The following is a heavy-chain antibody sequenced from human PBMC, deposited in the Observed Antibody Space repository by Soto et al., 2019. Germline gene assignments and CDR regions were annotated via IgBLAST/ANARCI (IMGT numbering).Heavy chain of an antibody. CDR1: GYTFTSYA. J-gene: IGHJ6*02. CDR2: INAGNGNT. CDR3: AKAFDYYYYAMDV. V-gene: IGHV1-3*01. Sequence: ASVKVSCKASGYTFTSYAIHWLRQAPGQTLEWMGWINAGNGNTKYSDNFQGRVTITRDTSASTAYMELSSLIFEDTAVYYCAKAFDYYYYAMDVWGQGTTVTVSS.